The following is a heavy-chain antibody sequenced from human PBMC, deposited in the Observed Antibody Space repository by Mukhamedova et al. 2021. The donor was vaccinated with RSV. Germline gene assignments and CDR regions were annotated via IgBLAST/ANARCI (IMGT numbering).Heavy chain of an antibody. D-gene: IGHD6-6*01. V-gene: IGHV4-61*03. CDR3: ARSYGSSWYWMDP. Sequence: YNPSLESRVITSLDSSKNHFSLKLNSVTAADTAVYYCARSYGSSWYWMDPWGQGTLVTVSS. J-gene: IGHJ5*02.